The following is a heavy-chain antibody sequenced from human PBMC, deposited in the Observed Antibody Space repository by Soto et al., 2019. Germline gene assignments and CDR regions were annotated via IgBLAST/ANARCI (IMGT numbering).Heavy chain of an antibody. CDR3: ASVGWLQQSDH. Sequence: QVQLQESGPRLVKPSETLSLTCTVSGGSVTSGSYYWSWVRQSPGKGLEWIGCVFHSGSANYNPSLESRVSISDDTSKNQFSLRLSAVTDADTAVYYCASVGWLQQSDHWGPGILVTVSS. D-gene: IGHD2-2*01. CDR2: VFHSGSA. CDR1: GGSVTSGSYY. J-gene: IGHJ5*02. V-gene: IGHV4-61*01.